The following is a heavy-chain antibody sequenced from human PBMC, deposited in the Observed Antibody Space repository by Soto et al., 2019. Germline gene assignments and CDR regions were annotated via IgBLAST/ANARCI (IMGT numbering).Heavy chain of an antibody. D-gene: IGHD6-13*01. CDR2: ISYDGSNK. J-gene: IGHJ6*02. CDR3: ARDMYSSSGYGSYYSGMDV. V-gene: IGHV3-30-3*01. Sequence: QVQLVESGGGVVQPGRSLRLSCAASGFTFSSYAMHWVRQAPGKGLEWVAVISYDGSNKYYADSVKGRFTISTDNSKNTLYLQMNSLRAEDTDVYYCARDMYSSSGYGSYYSGMDVWGQGTTVTFSS. CDR1: GFTFSSYA.